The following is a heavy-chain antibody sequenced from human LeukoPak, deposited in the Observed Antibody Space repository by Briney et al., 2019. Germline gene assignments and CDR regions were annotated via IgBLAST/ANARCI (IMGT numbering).Heavy chain of an antibody. V-gene: IGHV4-59*08. D-gene: IGHD3-10*01. CDR2: IYYSGST. Sequence: SETLSLTCTVSGGSISSYYWSWIRQPPGKGLEWIGYIYYSGSTNYNPSLKSRVTISVDTSKNQFSLKLSSVTAADTAVYYCARGDYYGSGSYYRRKYYFDYWGQGTLVTVSS. J-gene: IGHJ4*02. CDR3: ARGDYYGSGSYYRRKYYFDY. CDR1: GGSISSYY.